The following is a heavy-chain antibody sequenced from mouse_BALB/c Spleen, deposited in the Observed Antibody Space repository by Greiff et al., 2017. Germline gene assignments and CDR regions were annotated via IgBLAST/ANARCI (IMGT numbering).Heavy chain of an antibody. Sequence: VQLQQSGPGLVKPSQSLSLTCTVTGYSITSDYAWNWIRQFPGNKLEWMGYISYSGSTSYNPSLKSRISITRDTSKNQFFLQLNSVTTEDTATYYCASDDYYGSSPFAYWGQGTLVTVSA. CDR3: ASDDYYGSSPFAY. V-gene: IGHV3-2*02. CDR1: GYSITSDYA. CDR2: ISYSGST. J-gene: IGHJ3*01. D-gene: IGHD1-1*01.